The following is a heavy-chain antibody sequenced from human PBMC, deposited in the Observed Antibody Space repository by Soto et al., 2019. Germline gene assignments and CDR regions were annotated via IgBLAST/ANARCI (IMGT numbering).Heavy chain of an antibody. Sequence: QVQLVQSGAEVRKPGSSVKLSCEASGYTFTSYAIHWVRQAPGQRLEWMGWINAGNGNTKYSRKFQGRVTITRDTSANTTYMALSSLRSEDTAVYNCALSRGILGGVGFDPWGQGTLVTVSS. D-gene: IGHD3-16*01. J-gene: IGHJ5*02. CDR3: ALSRGILGGVGFDP. CDR2: INAGNGNT. CDR1: GYTFTSYA. V-gene: IGHV1-3*01.